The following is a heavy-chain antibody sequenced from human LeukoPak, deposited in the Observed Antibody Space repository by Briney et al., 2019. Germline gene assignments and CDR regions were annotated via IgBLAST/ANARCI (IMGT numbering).Heavy chain of an antibody. Sequence: SETLSLTCAVYGGSFSGYYWSWIRQPPGKGLEWIGEINHSGSTNYNPSLKSRVTISVDTSKNQFSMKLSSVTAADTAVYYCARVRGTFYYYYYYMDVWGKGTTVTVPS. V-gene: IGHV4-34*01. CDR3: ARVRGTFYYYYYYMDV. D-gene: IGHD1/OR15-1a*01. J-gene: IGHJ6*03. CDR1: GGSFSGYY. CDR2: INHSGST.